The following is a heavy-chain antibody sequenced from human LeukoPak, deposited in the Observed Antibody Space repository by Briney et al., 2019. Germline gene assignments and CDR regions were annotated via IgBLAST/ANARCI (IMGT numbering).Heavy chain of an antibody. D-gene: IGHD6-19*01. CDR3: AREKTLAVAGYNWFDP. Sequence: SETLSLTCTVSGGSISSSSYYWGWIRQPPGKGLEWIGSIYYSGSTYYNPSLKSRVTISVDTSKNQFSLKLGSVTAADTAVYYCAREKTLAVAGYNWFDPWGQGTLVTVSS. CDR2: IYYSGST. V-gene: IGHV4-39*07. J-gene: IGHJ5*02. CDR1: GGSISSSSYY.